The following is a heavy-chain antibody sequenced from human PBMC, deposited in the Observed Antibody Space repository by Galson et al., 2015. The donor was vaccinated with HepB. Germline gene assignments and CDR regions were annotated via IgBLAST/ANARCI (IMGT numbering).Heavy chain of an antibody. CDR3: AIFGVVTTGGFDP. V-gene: IGHV1-24*01. CDR1: GYTLTDLA. CDR2: FDPDDGET. J-gene: IGHJ5*02. D-gene: IGHD3-3*02. Sequence: SVKVSCKVSGYTLTDLAMHWVRQAPGKGLEWVGGFDPDDGETIYAQTFQGRVTMTEDKSKDTAYMELSSLRSEDTAVYYCAIFGVVTTGGFDPWGQGTLVTVSS.